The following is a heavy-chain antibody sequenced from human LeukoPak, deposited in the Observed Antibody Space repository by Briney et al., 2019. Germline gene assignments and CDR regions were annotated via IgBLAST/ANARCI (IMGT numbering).Heavy chain of an antibody. Sequence: SSETLSLTCAVSTASVTSHHWAWIRQTAVKGLEWVGRVHFSGSTNYNPSLRSRVATSLDKSKNELSLTLKSVSAADTAVYYCARDESSRDDSGGYHYWGRGVLVTASS. V-gene: IGHV4-4*07. CDR1: TASVTSHH. CDR2: VHFSGST. D-gene: IGHD3-22*01. J-gene: IGHJ4*02. CDR3: ARDESSRDDSGGYHY.